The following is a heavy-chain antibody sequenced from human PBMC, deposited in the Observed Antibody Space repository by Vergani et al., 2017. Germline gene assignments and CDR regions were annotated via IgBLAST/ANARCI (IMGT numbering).Heavy chain of an antibody. Sequence: QLQLQESGPGLVKPSQTLSLTCTVSGGSISSDNYYWSWNRQPAGKGLEWIGRIDSSGNTNYNPSLKSRVTMSVDTSNNHFSLRLNSLTAADTAVYYCARRSGIVYDIFSGTQYFFDFWGQGTLVTVSS. V-gene: IGHV4-61*02. CDR1: GGSISSDNYY. D-gene: IGHD3-9*01. CDR3: ARRSGIVYDIFSGTQYFFDF. J-gene: IGHJ4*02. CDR2: IDSSGNT.